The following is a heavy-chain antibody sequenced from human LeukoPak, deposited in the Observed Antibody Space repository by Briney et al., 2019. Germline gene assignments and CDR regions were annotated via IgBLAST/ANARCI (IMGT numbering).Heavy chain of an antibody. D-gene: IGHD2-15*01. V-gene: IGHV3-21*01. CDR1: GFTFSSYS. CDR2: ISSSSSYI. CDR3: ARELGYCSGGSCYYYYGMDV. J-gene: IGHJ6*02. Sequence: GGSLTLSCAASGFTFSSYSMNWVRQAPGKGLEWVSSISSSSSYIYYADSVKGRFTISRDNAKSSLYLQMNSLRAEDTAVYYCARELGYCSGGSCYYYYGMDVWGQGTTVTVSS.